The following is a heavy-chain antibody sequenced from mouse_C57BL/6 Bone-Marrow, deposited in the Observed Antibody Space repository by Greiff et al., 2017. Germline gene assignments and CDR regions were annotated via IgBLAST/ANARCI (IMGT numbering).Heavy chain of an antibody. J-gene: IGHJ1*03. V-gene: IGHV1-61*01. Sequence: QVQLQQPGAELVRPGSSVKLSCKASGYTFTSYWMDWVKQRPGQGLEWIGNIYPSDSETHYNQKFKDKATLTVAKSSSTAYMQLSSLTSEDSAVYYCARPTTVVEGYFDVWGTGTTVTVSS. CDR2: IYPSDSET. D-gene: IGHD1-1*01. CDR1: GYTFTSYW. CDR3: ARPTTVVEGYFDV.